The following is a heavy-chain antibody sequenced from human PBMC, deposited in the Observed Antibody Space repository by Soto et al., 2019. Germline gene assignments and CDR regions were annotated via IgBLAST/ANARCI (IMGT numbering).Heavy chain of an antibody. Sequence: QVQLVESGGGLVKPGGSLRLSCAASGFTFSDYYMSWIRQAPGKGLEWVSYISSSGSTIYYADSVKGRFTIPRDNAKNSLYLQMNSLRAEDTAVYYCARVRVDYIAYYYYYMDVWGKGTTVTDSS. J-gene: IGHJ6*03. CDR2: ISSSGSTI. D-gene: IGHD4-4*01. V-gene: IGHV3-11*01. CDR3: ARVRVDYIAYYYYYMDV. CDR1: GFTFSDYY.